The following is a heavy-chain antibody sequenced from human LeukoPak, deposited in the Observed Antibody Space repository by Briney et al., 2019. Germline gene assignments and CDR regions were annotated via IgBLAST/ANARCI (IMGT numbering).Heavy chain of an antibody. J-gene: IGHJ6*03. CDR1: GGSISSSSHY. CDR2: MYYRGST. CDR3: ARPGTGYRYPGKHLRISQWGIMDV. V-gene: IGHV4-39*01. D-gene: IGHD3-16*02. Sequence: PSETLSLTCTVSGGSISSSSHYWGWIRQPPGKGLEWIGSMYYRGSTYHNPSLKSRVTISVDTSKNQFSLKLSSVTAADTAVYYCARPGTGYRYPGKHLRISQWGIMDVWGKGTTVTISS.